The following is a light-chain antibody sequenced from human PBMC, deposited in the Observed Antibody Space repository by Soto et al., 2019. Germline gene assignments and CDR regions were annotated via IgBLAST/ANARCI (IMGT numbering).Light chain of an antibody. Sequence: DIQMTQSPSTLSASVGDRVTITCRASQSISTWLAWYQQKPGKAPKLLIYKASSLEGGVPSRFSGSGSGTDFNITISSLQPDDFATYYCQQYNTYPLTFGGGTTVDTK. V-gene: IGKV1-5*03. CDR3: QQYNTYPLT. CDR1: QSISTW. CDR2: KAS. J-gene: IGKJ4*01.